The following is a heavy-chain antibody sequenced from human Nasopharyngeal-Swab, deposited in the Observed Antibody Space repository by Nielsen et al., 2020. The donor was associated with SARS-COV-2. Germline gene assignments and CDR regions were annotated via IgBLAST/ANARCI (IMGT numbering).Heavy chain of an antibody. CDR2: IYSGGST. CDR3: AGRITMVRGPPEGMRAFDI. J-gene: IGHJ3*02. V-gene: IGHV3-53*01. Sequence: GGSLRLSCAASGFTVSSNYMSWVRQAPGKGLEWVSVIYSGGSTYYADSVKCRFTISRDNSKNTLYLQMNSLRAEDTAVYYCAGRITMVRGPPEGMRAFDIWGQATMVTVSS. D-gene: IGHD3-10*01. CDR1: GFTVSSNY.